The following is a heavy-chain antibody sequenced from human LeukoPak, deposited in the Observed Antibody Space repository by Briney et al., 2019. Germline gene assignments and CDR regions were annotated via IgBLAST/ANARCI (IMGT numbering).Heavy chain of an antibody. CDR3: AKDADYYYGSGNSMDV. CDR1: GFTFSSYG. J-gene: IGHJ6*03. V-gene: IGHV3-30*02. CDR2: IRYDGSNK. D-gene: IGHD3-10*01. Sequence: GGSLRLSCAASGFTFSSYGIHWVRQAPGKGLEWVAFIRYDGSNKYYADSVKGRFTISRDNSKNTLYLQMNSLRAEDTAVYYCAKDADYYYGSGNSMDVWGKGTTVTISS.